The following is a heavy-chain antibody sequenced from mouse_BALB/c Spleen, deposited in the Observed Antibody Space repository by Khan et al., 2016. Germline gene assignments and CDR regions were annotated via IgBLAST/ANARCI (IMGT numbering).Heavy chain of an antibody. CDR1: GFSLTNSG. CDR3: ARDDQDYDAWFAS. D-gene: IGHD2-4*01. CDR2: IWPGGST. V-gene: IGHV2-9*02. Sequence: QVQLKESGPGLVAPSQSLSITWTVSGFSLTNSGVHWIRQPPGKGLEWLGVIWPGGSTDYNSALMSRLSITKDNSQNQVFLKMISLQTDDTAMYYCARDDQDYDAWFASWGQGTLVIVSA. J-gene: IGHJ3*01.